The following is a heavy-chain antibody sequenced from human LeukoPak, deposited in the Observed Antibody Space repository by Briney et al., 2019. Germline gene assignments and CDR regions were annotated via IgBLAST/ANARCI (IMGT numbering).Heavy chain of an antibody. Sequence: PSETLSLTCTVSGGSITGKNDYWGWIRQTPGKGLEWIGTVFHTGITHCNPSLKSRISISVDTSKNQFSLNLNSVTAADTALYYCARHGILTDHSVRFWGQGILVTVSA. D-gene: IGHD3-9*01. CDR2: VFHTGIT. V-gene: IGHV4-39*01. CDR1: GGSITGKNDY. J-gene: IGHJ4*02. CDR3: ARHGILTDHSVRF.